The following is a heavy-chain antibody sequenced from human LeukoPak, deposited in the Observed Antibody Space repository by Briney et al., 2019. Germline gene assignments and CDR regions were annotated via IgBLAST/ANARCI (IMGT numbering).Heavy chain of an antibody. V-gene: IGHV3-7*01. CDR3: ARGYWQLGY. Sequence: GGSLRLSCAVSGFTFSSYWMSWVRQAPGKGLEWVANIKQDGSEEYYVDSVKGRFTISRDNAKNSLYLQMNSLRAEDTAVYYCARGYWQLGYWGQGTLVTVSS. J-gene: IGHJ4*02. D-gene: IGHD1-26*01. CDR1: GFTFSSYW. CDR2: IKQDGSEE.